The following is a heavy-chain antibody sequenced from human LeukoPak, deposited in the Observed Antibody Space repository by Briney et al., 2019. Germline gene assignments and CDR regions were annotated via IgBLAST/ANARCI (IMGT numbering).Heavy chain of an antibody. CDR3: ARGVGGNARWRNFDWSKKIPMRDYFDY. V-gene: IGHV1-2*02. CDR2: INPNSGGT. Sequence: ASVKVSCKASGYTFTDSYMHWVRQAPGQGLEWMGWINPNSGGTNYAQKFQGRVTMTRDTSITTAYMDLSRLRSDDTAVYYCARGVGGNARWRNFDWSKKIPMRDYFDYWGQGTLVTVSS. J-gene: IGHJ4*02. CDR1: GYTFTDSY. D-gene: IGHD3-9*01.